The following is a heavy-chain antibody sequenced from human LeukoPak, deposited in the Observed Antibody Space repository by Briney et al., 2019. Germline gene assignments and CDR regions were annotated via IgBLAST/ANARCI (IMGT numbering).Heavy chain of an antibody. V-gene: IGHV1-2*02. D-gene: IGHD2-2*01. Sequence: VSVKVSCKASGYTFTGYYMHWVRQAPGQGLEWMGWINPNSGGTNYAQKFQGRVTMTRDTSISTAYMELSSLRSDDTAVYYCARGAAMGGYYYYYMDVWGKGTTVTVSS. CDR1: GYTFTGYY. CDR2: INPNSGGT. CDR3: ARGAAMGGYYYYYMDV. J-gene: IGHJ6*03.